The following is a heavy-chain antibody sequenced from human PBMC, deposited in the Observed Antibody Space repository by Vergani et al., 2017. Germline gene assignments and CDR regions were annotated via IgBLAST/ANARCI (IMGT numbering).Heavy chain of an antibody. CDR3: TTLDLIALSAMFDY. D-gene: IGHD6-19*01. V-gene: IGHV3-15*01. Sequence: VHLVESGGDFVQPGRSLRLSCAASGLRFKDAWMAWVRQTPGQGLEWVGHIKTKDHDDATDYSAAVKGRFIISRDDSTSTIYLQMNRLKTEDTGVYYCTTLDLIALSAMFDYWGRGTLVSVSS. CDR1: GLRFKDAW. J-gene: IGHJ4*02. CDR2: IKTKDHDDAT.